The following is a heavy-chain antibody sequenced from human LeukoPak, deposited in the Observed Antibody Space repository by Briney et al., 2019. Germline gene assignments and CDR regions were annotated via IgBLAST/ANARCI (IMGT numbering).Heavy chain of an antibody. V-gene: IGHV3-21*01. CDR3: ARGSRGNIAAAGHFDY. J-gene: IGHJ4*02. D-gene: IGHD6-13*01. Sequence: GGSLRLSCAASGFIFSIYSMNWVRQAPGKGLEWVSSISSSSIYIYYADSVKGRFAISRDNAKHSLYLQMNSLRAEDTAVYYCARGSRGNIAAAGHFDYWGQGTLVTVSS. CDR2: ISSSSIYI. CDR1: GFIFSIYS.